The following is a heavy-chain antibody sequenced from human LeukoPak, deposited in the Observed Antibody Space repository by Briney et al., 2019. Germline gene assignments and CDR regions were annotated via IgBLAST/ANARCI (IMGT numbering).Heavy chain of an antibody. V-gene: IGHV3-30-3*01. CDR3: ARGSYSSSWYWYY. J-gene: IGHJ4*02. D-gene: IGHD6-13*01. Sequence: GGSLRLSCAASGFTFSSYAMSWVRQAPGKGLEWVAVISYDGSNKYYADSVKGRFTISRDNSKNTLYLQMNSLRAEDTAVYYCARGSYSSSWYWYYWGQGTLVTVSS. CDR1: GFTFSSYA. CDR2: ISYDGSNK.